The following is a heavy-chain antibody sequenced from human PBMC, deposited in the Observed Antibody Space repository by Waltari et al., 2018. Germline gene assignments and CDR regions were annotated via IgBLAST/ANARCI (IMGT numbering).Heavy chain of an antibody. D-gene: IGHD1-26*01. CDR3: AKGRSGGSYYFDY. V-gene: IGHV3-23*04. CDR2: ISGSGGST. Sequence: EVQLVESGGGLVKPGGSLRLSCAASGFTFSSYSMNWVRQAPGKGLEWVSAISGSGGSTYYADSVKGRFTISRDNSKNTLYLQMNSLRAEDTAVYYCAKGRSGGSYYFDYWGQGTLVTVSS. CDR1: GFTFSSYS. J-gene: IGHJ4*02.